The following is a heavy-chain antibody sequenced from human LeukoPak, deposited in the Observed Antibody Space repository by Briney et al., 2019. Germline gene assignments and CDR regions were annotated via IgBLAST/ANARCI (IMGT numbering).Heavy chain of an antibody. J-gene: IGHJ6*02. Sequence: PGGSLRLSCAASGFTFSSYAMHWVRQAPGKGLEWVAVISYDGSNKYYADSVKGRFTISRDNSKNTLYLQMNSLRAEDTAVYYCARIASRGFWSGYRTTGSYYYYGMDVWGQGTTVTVSS. CDR1: GFTFSSYA. D-gene: IGHD3-3*01. CDR3: ARIASRGFWSGYRTTGSYYYYGMDV. CDR2: ISYDGSNK. V-gene: IGHV3-30-3*01.